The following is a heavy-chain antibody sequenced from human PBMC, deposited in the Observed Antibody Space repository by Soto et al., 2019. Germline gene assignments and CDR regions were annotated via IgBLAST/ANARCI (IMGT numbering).Heavy chain of an antibody. Sequence: PGGSLRLSCVASGFTFSSFSLTWVRQAPGKGLEWVSSISNIGTYIYYADSVKGRFTISRDNAKNSLYLQMNSLRTEDTAAYYFARVTFYYGSGRDYYYMDVWGKGTTVTVSS. J-gene: IGHJ6*03. D-gene: IGHD3-10*01. V-gene: IGHV3-21*01. CDR2: ISNIGTYI. CDR3: ARVTFYYGSGRDYYYMDV. CDR1: GFTFSSFS.